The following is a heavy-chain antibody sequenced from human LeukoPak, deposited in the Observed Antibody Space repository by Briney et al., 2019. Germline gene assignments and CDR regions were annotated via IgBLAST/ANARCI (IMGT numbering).Heavy chain of an antibody. V-gene: IGHV4-59*01. CDR2: IYYSGST. CDR3: ARGGSYYYGSNWFDP. Sequence: SETLSLTCTVSGGPISSYYWSWIRQPPGKGLEWIGYIYYSGSTNYNPSLKSRVTISVDTSKNQFSLKLSSVTAADTAVYYCARGGSYYYGSNWFDPWGQGTLVTVSS. CDR1: GGPISSYY. J-gene: IGHJ5*02. D-gene: IGHD3-10*01.